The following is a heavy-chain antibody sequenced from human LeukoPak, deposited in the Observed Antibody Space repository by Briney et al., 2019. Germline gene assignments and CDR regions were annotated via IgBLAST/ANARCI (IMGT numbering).Heavy chain of an antibody. D-gene: IGHD5-24*01. V-gene: IGHV3-48*04. J-gene: IGHJ5*02. CDR1: GFTFSSCS. CDR2: ISSSSSTI. CDR3: ARDRGSSFRWFDP. Sequence: GGSLRLSCAASGFTFSSCSMNCVRQAPGKGLEGVSYISSSSSTIYYADSVKGRFTISRDNAKNSLYLQMNSLRAEDTAVYYCARDRGSSFRWFDPWGQGTLVTVSS.